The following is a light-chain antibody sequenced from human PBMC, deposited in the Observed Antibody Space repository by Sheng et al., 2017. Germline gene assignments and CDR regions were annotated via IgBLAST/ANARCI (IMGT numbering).Light chain of an antibody. Sequence: DVVMTQSPLSLPVTLGQPAYISCRSSQSLEKSDGNTYLSCFQQRPGQSPRRLIYKISNRDSGVPDRFSGSGSGTDFTLKISRVEAEDVGVYYCMQGTYWPTFGQGTRLEIK. CDR3: MQGTYWPT. CDR1: QSLEKSDGNTY. CDR2: KIS. V-gene: IGKV2-30*01. J-gene: IGKJ5*01.